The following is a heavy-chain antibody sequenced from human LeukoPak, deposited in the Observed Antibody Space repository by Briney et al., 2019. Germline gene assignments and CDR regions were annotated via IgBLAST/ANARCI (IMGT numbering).Heavy chain of an antibody. J-gene: IGHJ6*03. D-gene: IGHD2-2*01. CDR2: INPNSGGT. V-gene: IGHV1-2*02. Sequence: ASVKVSCKASGYTFTGYYMHWVRQAPGQGLEWMGWINPNSGGTNYAQKFQGRVTMTRDTSTSTAYMELSRLRSDDTAVYYCARGAQVVPAARGYYYYMDVWGKGTTVTVSS. CDR3: ARGAQVVPAARGYYYYMDV. CDR1: GYTFTGYY.